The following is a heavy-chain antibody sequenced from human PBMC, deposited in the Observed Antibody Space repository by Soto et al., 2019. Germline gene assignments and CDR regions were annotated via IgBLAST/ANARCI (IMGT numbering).Heavy chain of an antibody. CDR1: GGSISSGGYS. J-gene: IGHJ6*02. D-gene: IGHD3-16*01. Sequence: QLQLQESGSGLVKPSQTLSLTCAVSGGSISSGGYSWSWIRQPPGKRLEWIGNISHSGKTNYNPSLKSRITMSVDRSKHHFSLNLSSVTAADTAVDYCARDRIMITSGGVTYSYGMDVWGQRTAVSVSS. V-gene: IGHV4-30-2*01. CDR3: ARDRIMITSGGVTYSYGMDV. CDR2: ISHSGKT.